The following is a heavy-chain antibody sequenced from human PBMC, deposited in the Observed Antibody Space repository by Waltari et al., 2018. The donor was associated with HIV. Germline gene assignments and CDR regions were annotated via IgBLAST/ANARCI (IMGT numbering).Heavy chain of an antibody. D-gene: IGHD2-15*01. CDR2: IRSSSSTI. V-gene: IGHV3-48*01. J-gene: IGHJ4*02. Sequence: EVQLVESGGGLVQPGGSLRLSCAASGFTFSSYSMNWVRQAPGKGLEWVSYIRSSSSTIYDADSVKGRFTISRDNAKNSLYLQMNSLRAEDTAVYYCARVGAAYFDYWGQGTLVTVSS. CDR3: ARVGAAYFDY. CDR1: GFTFSSYS.